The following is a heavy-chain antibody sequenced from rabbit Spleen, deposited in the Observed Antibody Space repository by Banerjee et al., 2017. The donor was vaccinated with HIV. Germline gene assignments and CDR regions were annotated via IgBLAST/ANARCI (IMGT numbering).Heavy chain of an antibody. D-gene: IGHD2-1*01. CDR2: IDTISSGST. CDR3: ARGSATMTMVITGYYLNL. J-gene: IGHJ4*01. CDR1: GFDLSSRYW. V-gene: IGHV1S40*01. Sequence: QSLEESGGDLVKPGASLTLTCTASGFDLSSRYWICWVRQAPGKGLEWIACIDTISSGSTAYASWAKGRFTISKTSSTTVTLKMTSLTVADTATHFCARGSATMTMVITGYYLNLWGQGTLVTVS.